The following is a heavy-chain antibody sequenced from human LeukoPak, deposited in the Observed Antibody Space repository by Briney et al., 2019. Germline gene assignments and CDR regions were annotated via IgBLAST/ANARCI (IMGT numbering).Heavy chain of an antibody. D-gene: IGHD2-15*01. Sequence: RASVKVSCKASGYTFTGYYMHWVRQAPGQGLEWMGWINPNSGGTNYAQKFQGRVTMTRDTSISTAYMELSRLRSDDTAVYYCARAGPITPLDWFGPWGQGTLVTVSS. J-gene: IGHJ5*02. CDR3: ARAGPITPLDWFGP. CDR2: INPNSGGT. CDR1: GYTFTGYY. V-gene: IGHV1-2*02.